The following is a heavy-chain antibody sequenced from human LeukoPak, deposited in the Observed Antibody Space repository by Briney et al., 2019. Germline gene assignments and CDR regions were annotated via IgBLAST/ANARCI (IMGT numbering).Heavy chain of an antibody. Sequence: SETLSLTCSVSGGSISSYYWSWIRQPPGKGLEWIGYIYNSGSTNYNPSLKSRVTISADTSKNQFALKLSSVTAADTAVYYCAGTHKYSYYYYMDVWGKGTTVTISS. CDR2: IYNSGST. CDR3: AGTHKYSYYYYMDV. CDR1: GGSISSYY. V-gene: IGHV4-59*01. J-gene: IGHJ6*03.